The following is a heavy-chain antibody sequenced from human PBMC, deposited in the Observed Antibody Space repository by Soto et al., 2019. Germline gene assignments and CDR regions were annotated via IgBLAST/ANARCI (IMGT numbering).Heavy chain of an antibody. CDR1: GFTFSSYA. V-gene: IGHV3-23*01. D-gene: IGHD2-8*01. Sequence: GGSLRLSCAASGFTFSSYAMSWVRQAPGKGLEWVSAISGSGGSTYYADSVKGRFTISRDNSKNTLYLQMNSLRAEDTAVYYCAKAQGYCTNGVCYRSEAFDYWGQGTLVTVSS. CDR3: AKAQGYCTNGVCYRSEAFDY. CDR2: ISGSGGST. J-gene: IGHJ4*02.